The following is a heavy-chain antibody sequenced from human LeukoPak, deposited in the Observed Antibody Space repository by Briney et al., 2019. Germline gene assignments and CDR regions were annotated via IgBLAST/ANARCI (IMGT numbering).Heavy chain of an antibody. D-gene: IGHD1-26*01. V-gene: IGHV4-38-2*01. Sequence: SETLSLTCAVSGYSISSGYYWGWIRQPPGKGLEWIVSIYHSGSTYYNPSLKSRVSISVDTSKNQFSLKLSSVTAADTAVYYCARVVVGATKFDYWGQGTLVTVSS. J-gene: IGHJ4*02. CDR3: ARVVVGATKFDY. CDR1: GYSISSGYY. CDR2: IYHSGST.